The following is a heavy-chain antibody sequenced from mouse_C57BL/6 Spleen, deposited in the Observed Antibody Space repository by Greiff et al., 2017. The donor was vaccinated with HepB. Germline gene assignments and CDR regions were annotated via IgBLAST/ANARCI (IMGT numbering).Heavy chain of an antibody. CDR3: ARHYDYSYYAMDY. Sequence: VQLQQPGAELVKPGASVKLSCKASGYTFTSYWMQWVKQRPGQGLEWIGEIDPSDSYTNYNQKFKGKATLTVDTSSSTAYMQLSSLTSEDSAVYYCARHYDYSYYAMDYWGQGTSVTVSS. CDR2: IDPSDSYT. V-gene: IGHV1-50*01. J-gene: IGHJ4*01. D-gene: IGHD2-4*01. CDR1: GYTFTSYW.